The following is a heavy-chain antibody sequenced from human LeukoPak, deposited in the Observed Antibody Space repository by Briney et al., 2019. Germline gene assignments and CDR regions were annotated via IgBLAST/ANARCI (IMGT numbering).Heavy chain of an antibody. CDR1: GGSFSGYY. Sequence: SETLSLTCAVYGGSFSGYYWSWIRQPPGKGLEWIGEINHSGSTNYNPSLKSRVTISVDTSKNQFSLKLGSVTAADTAVYYCARESKQDFDYWGQGTLVTVSS. D-gene: IGHD4-11*01. J-gene: IGHJ4*02. CDR3: ARESKQDFDY. V-gene: IGHV4-34*01. CDR2: INHSGST.